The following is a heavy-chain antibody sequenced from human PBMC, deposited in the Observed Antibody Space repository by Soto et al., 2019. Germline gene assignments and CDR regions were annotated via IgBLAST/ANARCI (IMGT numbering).Heavy chain of an antibody. CDR2: ISYDGSNK. J-gene: IGHJ6*01. D-gene: IGHD6-6*01. CDR3: AKDRGEYSIRRTSYCTDV. CDR1: GFTISTYA. V-gene: IGHV3-30*18. Sequence: RSPRLSCAASGFTISTYAMHWVRKAPGKGLEWVAVISYDGSNKYYADSVKGRFTISRDNSKHTLYLQMNSLRAEDTAVYYCAKDRGEYSIRRTSYCTDV.